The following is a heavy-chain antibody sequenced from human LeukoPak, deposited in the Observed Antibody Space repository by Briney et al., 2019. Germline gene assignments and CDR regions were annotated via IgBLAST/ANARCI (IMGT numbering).Heavy chain of an antibody. CDR1: GFTFGDYA. J-gene: IGHJ4*02. V-gene: IGHV3-49*04. D-gene: IGHD3-10*01. CDR2: IRSKAYGGTT. Sequence: GRSLRLSCTASGFTFGDYAMSWVRQAPGKGLEWVGFIRSKAYGGTTEYAASVKGRFTISRDDSISIAYLQMNSLKTEDTAVYYCTREVWGVDYWGQGTLVTVSS. CDR3: TREVWGVDY.